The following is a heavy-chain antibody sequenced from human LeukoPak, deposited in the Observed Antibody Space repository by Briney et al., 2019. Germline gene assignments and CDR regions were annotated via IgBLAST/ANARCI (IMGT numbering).Heavy chain of an antibody. J-gene: IGHJ2*01. V-gene: IGHV3-23*01. Sequence: GGSLRLSCAASGFTFSSYAMNWVRQAPGKGLEWVSSISGSGDSTYYADPVKGRFTISRDNSKNTLYLQMNSLRTDDTAVYYCAKAGPNPGVWYSDLWGRGTPVTVSS. CDR3: AKAGPNPGVWYSDL. CDR1: GFTFSSYA. D-gene: IGHD3-3*01. CDR2: ISGSGDST.